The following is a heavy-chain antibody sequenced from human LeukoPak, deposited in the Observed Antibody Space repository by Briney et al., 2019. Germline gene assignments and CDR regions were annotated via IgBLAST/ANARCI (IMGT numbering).Heavy chain of an antibody. V-gene: IGHV1-24*01. CDR3: ATGRYSGSYSGDFDY. Sequence: ASVKVSCKVSGYTLTELSMHWVRQAPGKGLEWMGGFDHEDGETIYAQKFQGRVTMTEDTSTGTAYMELSSLRSEDTAVYYCATGRYSGSYSGDFDYWGQGTLVTVSS. J-gene: IGHJ4*02. D-gene: IGHD1-26*01. CDR1: GYTLTELS. CDR2: FDHEDGET.